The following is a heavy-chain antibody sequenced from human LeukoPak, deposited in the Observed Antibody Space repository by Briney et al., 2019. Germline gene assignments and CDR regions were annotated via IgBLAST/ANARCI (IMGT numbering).Heavy chain of an antibody. Sequence: GGSLRLSCAASGFTFSNYAMHWVRQAPGKGLEWVSLISSGGTYEYYADSVKGRFTISRDNSKNTLYLQLNSLRAEDTAVYYCTRDSTYYYDSGSSGPHYFDNWGQGTLVTVSS. V-gene: IGHV3-30*01. J-gene: IGHJ4*02. D-gene: IGHD3-10*01. CDR3: TRDSTYYYDSGSSGPHYFDN. CDR2: ISSGGTYE. CDR1: GFTFSNYA.